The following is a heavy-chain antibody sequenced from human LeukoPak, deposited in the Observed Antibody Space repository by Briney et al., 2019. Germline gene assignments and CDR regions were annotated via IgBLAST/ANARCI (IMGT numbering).Heavy chain of an antibody. J-gene: IGHJ4*02. V-gene: IGHV3-21*01. CDR1: GFTFSSYS. CDR3: AREEGGYDSFDY. D-gene: IGHD5-12*01. CDR2: ISSNSSYI. Sequence: PGGSLRLSCAASGFTFSSYSMNWVRQAPGKGLEWVSSISSNSSYIYYADSVKGRFTISRDNAKNSLYLQMNSLRAEDTAVYYCAREEGGYDSFDYWGQGTLVTVSS.